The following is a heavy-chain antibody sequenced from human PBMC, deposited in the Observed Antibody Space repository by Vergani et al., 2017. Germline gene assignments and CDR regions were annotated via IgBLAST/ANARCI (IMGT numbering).Heavy chain of an antibody. V-gene: IGHV1-46*01. CDR2: INPRCGSP. J-gene: IGHJ6*02. Sequence: QVQLVQSGAEVKKPGASVKVSCKASGYTFTSYYMHWVRQAPGQGLEWMGIINPRCGSPRYAQKFQGRVTMTRDTSTSTVYMELSSLRSEDTAVYSCARDRSIAAAGTPSYYYGMDVWGQGTTVTVSS. CDR3: ARDRSIAAAGTPSYYYGMDV. D-gene: IGHD6-13*01. CDR1: GYTFTSYY.